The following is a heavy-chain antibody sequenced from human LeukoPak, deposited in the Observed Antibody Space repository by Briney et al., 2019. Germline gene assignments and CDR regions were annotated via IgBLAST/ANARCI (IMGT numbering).Heavy chain of an antibody. V-gene: IGHV3-11*04. CDR3: ARHTVIYYYYMDV. Sequence: GGSLRLSCAASGFTFSDYYMSWIRQAPGKGLEWVSYISSSGSTIYYADSVKGRFTISRDNAKNSLYLQMNSLRAEDTAVYYCARHTVIYYYYMDVWGQGTLVTVSS. J-gene: IGHJ6*03. CDR1: GFTFSDYY. CDR2: ISSSGSTI. D-gene: IGHD4-11*01.